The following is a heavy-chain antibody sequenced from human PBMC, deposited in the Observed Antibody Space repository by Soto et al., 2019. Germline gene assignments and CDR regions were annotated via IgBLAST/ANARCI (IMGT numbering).Heavy chain of an antibody. J-gene: IGHJ6*02. CDR2: IYYSGST. Sequence: PSETLSLTCTVSGGSVSSGSYYWSWIRQPPGKGLEWIGYIYYSGSTNYNPSLKSRVTISVDTSKNQFSLKLSSVTAADTAVYYCARDLGYYVGYGMDVWGQGTTVTAP. D-gene: IGHD3-10*02. CDR1: GGSVSSGSYY. V-gene: IGHV4-61*01. CDR3: ARDLGYYVGYGMDV.